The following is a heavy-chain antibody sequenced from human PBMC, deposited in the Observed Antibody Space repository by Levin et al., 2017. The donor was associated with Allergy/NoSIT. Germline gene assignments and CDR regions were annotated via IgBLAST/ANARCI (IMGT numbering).Heavy chain of an antibody. CDR1: GGSISSSSYY. Sequence: ESLKISCTVSGGSISSSSYYWGWIRQPPGKGLEWIGSIYYSGSTYYNPSLKSRVTISVDTSKNQFSLKLSSVTAADTAVYYCASSTVTTRIFDFDYWGQGTLVTVSS. D-gene: IGHD4-17*01. V-gene: IGHV4-39*01. J-gene: IGHJ4*02. CDR3: ASSTVTTRIFDFDY. CDR2: IYYSGST.